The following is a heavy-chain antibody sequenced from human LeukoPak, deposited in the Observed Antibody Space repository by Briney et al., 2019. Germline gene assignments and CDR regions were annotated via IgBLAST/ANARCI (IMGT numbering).Heavy chain of an antibody. V-gene: IGHV1-2*06. Sequence: ASVKVSCKASGYTFTDYYIHWVRQASGQGLEWMGRISPNSGGTSYAQKFQGRVTMTRDTSIATAYMELSSLRSDDTAVYYCARGPVGATNAFHIWGQGTLVTVSS. J-gene: IGHJ3*02. CDR2: ISPNSGGT. CDR1: GYTFTDYY. CDR3: ARGPVGATNAFHI. D-gene: IGHD1-26*01.